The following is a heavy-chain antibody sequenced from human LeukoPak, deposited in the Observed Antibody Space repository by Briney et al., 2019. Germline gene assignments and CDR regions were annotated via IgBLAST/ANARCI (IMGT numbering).Heavy chain of an antibody. J-gene: IGHJ4*02. CDR1: GGSFSGYY. V-gene: IGHV4-34*01. D-gene: IGHD3-10*01. Sequence: SETLSLTCAVYGGSFSGYYWSWIRQPPGKGLEWIGEINHSGSTNYNPSLKSRVTISVDTSKNQFSLKLSSVTAADTAVYYCASYLYGSGLCYFDYWGQGTLVTVSS. CDR2: INHSGST. CDR3: ASYLYGSGLCYFDY.